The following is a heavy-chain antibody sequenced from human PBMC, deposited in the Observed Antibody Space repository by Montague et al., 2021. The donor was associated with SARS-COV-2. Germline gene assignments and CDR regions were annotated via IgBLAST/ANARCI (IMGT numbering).Heavy chain of an antibody. D-gene: IGHD3-3*01. CDR2: IYYSGST. CDR1: GGSISSSSYY. CDR3: ARHGLAGITIFGVVTPRGGFDL. J-gene: IGHJ3*01. Sequence: SETLSLTCTVSGGSISSSSYYWGWIRQPPGKGLEWIGSIYYSGSTYYNPSLKSRVTISVDTSKNQFSLKLSSVTAADTAVYYCARHGLAGITIFGVVTPRGGFDLWGQGTMVTVSS. V-gene: IGHV4-39*01.